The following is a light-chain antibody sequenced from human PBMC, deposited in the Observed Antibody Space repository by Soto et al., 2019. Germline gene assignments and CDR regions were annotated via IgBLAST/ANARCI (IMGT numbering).Light chain of an antibody. Sequence: EILLTQSPRTLSLSQGERATLSCRASQNIRSSLAWYQQRPGQAPRLLIYAASTRDTGIPDRFNGSGSGTDFALTINRLEPEDFAVYYCQQYDGAPLTFGPGTTGDIK. CDR2: AAS. CDR3: QQYDGAPLT. V-gene: IGKV3-20*01. CDR1: QNIRSS. J-gene: IGKJ3*01.